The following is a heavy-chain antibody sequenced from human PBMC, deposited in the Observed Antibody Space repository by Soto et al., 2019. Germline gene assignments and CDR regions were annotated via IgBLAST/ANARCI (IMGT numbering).Heavy chain of an antibody. Sequence: QVQLVESGGGVVQPGRSLRLSCAASGFTFSSYGMHWVRQAPGKGLEWVAVIWYDGSNKYYADSVKGRFTISRDNSKNPLYLQMNSLRADDTAVYYCARDLRIAGAGPVDYWGQGTLVTVSS. J-gene: IGHJ4*02. CDR2: IWYDGSNK. CDR3: ARDLRIAGAGPVDY. D-gene: IGHD6-13*01. CDR1: GFTFSSYG. V-gene: IGHV3-33*01.